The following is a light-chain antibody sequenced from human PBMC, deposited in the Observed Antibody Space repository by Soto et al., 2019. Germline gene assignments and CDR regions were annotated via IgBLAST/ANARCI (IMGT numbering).Light chain of an antibody. Sequence: DIQMTQSPSSLSASVGDRVTITCQASQDISNYINWYQQKPGKAPQLLIYAASNLETGVPSRFSGSASGTDFTLTISSLQPGDIGTYFCQQYDDLPLTFGGGTQVELK. J-gene: IGKJ4*01. CDR1: QDISNY. V-gene: IGKV1-33*01. CDR2: AAS. CDR3: QQYDDLPLT.